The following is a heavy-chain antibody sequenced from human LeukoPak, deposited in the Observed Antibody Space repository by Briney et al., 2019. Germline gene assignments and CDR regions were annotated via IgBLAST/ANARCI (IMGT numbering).Heavy chain of an antibody. D-gene: IGHD3-22*01. Sequence: ASVKVPCKASGGTFSSYAISWVRQAPGQGLEWMGGIIPIFGTANYAQKFQGRVTITADKSTSTAYMELSSLRSEDTAVYYCARDYYDSSGYSEGFDPWGQGTLVTVSS. CDR2: IIPIFGTA. CDR1: GGTFSSYA. V-gene: IGHV1-69*06. CDR3: ARDYYDSSGYSEGFDP. J-gene: IGHJ5*02.